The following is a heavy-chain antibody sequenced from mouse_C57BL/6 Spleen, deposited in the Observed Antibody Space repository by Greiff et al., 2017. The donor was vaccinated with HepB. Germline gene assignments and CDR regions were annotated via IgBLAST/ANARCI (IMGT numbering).Heavy chain of an antibody. V-gene: IGHV5-17*03. J-gene: IGHJ2*01. CDR3: ARRGGTGRDYFDY. CDR1: GFTFSDYG. D-gene: IGHD4-1*01. Sequence: EVMLVESGGGLVKPGGSLKLSCAASGFTFSDYGMQWVRQAPEKGLEWVAYISSGGSYTYYPDSVKGRFTISRDNAKNTLYLQMSSLKSEDTAMYYCARRGGTGRDYFDYWGQGTTLTVSS. CDR2: ISSGGSYT.